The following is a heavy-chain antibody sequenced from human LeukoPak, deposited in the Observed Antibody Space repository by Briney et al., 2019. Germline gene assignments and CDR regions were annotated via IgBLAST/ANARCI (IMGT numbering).Heavy chain of an antibody. CDR1: GFTSSSYA. Sequence: GGSLRLSCAVSGFTSSSYAMSCVRQAPGKGLEWVSAISGSGGSTYYADSVKGRFTISRDNSKNTLYLQMNSLRAEDTAVYYCAKYLQDYYGDYGLNYYYMDVWGKGTTVTVSS. D-gene: IGHD4-17*01. CDR3: AKYLQDYYGDYGLNYYYMDV. J-gene: IGHJ6*03. CDR2: ISGSGGST. V-gene: IGHV3-23*01.